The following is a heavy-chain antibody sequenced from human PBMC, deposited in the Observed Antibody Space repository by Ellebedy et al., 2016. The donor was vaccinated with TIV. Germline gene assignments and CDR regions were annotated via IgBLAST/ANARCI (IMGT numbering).Heavy chain of an antibody. Sequence: GGSLRLXCAASGFSFSTYWMSWIRQAPGKGLEWVANIKQNGREKYYVDSVEGRFTISRDNAKNSLFLQMNSLRAEDTAVYYCASGLPLCGDDCYSAPAEYFPYWGQGTLVTVSS. D-gene: IGHD2-21*01. V-gene: IGHV3-7*01. CDR2: IKQNGREK. J-gene: IGHJ1*01. CDR3: ASGLPLCGDDCYSAPAEYFPY. CDR1: GFSFSTYW.